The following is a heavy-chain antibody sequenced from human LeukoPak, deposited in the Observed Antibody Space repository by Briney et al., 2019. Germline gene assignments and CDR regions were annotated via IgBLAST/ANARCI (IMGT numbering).Heavy chain of an antibody. CDR3: ARLGLYGSYDGYFDY. D-gene: IGHD1-26*01. Sequence: GESLKISCKGSGYIFPSYWIGWVRQMPGKGLGWVGIIYPSDADTRYSPSFQGQVTISADKSISNVYLQWSSVNASDTAMYYCARLGLYGSYDGYFDYWGQGTLVTVSS. V-gene: IGHV5-51*01. CDR1: GYIFPSYW. CDR2: IYPSDADT. J-gene: IGHJ4*02.